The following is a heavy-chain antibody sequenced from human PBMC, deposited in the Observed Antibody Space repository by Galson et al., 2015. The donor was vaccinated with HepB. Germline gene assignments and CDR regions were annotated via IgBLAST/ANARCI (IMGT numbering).Heavy chain of an antibody. Sequence: SLRLSCAASGYTFSSYSMNWVRQAPGKGLEWVSYISSSSSTIYYADSVKGRFTISRDNAKNSLYLQMNSLRAEDTAVYYCARAPPYGSGSCYTTNILYNWFDPWGQGTLVTVSS. CDR3: ARAPPYGSGSCYTTNILYNWFDP. D-gene: IGHD3-10*01. J-gene: IGHJ5*02. V-gene: IGHV3-48*01. CDR2: ISSSSSTI. CDR1: GYTFSSYS.